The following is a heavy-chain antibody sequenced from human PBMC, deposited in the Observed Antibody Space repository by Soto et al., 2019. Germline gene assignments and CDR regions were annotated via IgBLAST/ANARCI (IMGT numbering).Heavy chain of an antibody. D-gene: IGHD6-19*01. V-gene: IGHV3-9*01. CDR3: AKDKTLSGWYAFDY. CDR2: ISWNSGSI. CDR1: GFTFDDYA. J-gene: IGHJ4*02. Sequence: EVQLVESEGGLVQPGRSLRLSCAASGFTFDDYAMHWVRQAPGKGLEWVSGISWNSGSIGYADSVKGRFTISRDNAKNSLYLQMNSLRAEDTALYYCAKDKTLSGWYAFDYWGQGTLVTVSS.